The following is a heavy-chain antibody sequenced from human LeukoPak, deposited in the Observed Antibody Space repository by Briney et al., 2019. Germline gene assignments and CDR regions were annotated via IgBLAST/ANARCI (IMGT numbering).Heavy chain of an antibody. CDR3: AKDGSKGYCSSTSCYGDAFDI. V-gene: IGHV3-23*01. J-gene: IGHJ3*02. Sequence: GGSLRLSYAASGFTFSSYAMSWVRQAPGKGLEWVSAISGSGGSTYYADSVKGRFTISRDNSKNTLYLQMNSLRAEDTAVYYCAKDGSKGYCSSTSCYGDAFDIWGQGTMVTVSS. CDR1: GFTFSSYA. D-gene: IGHD2-2*01. CDR2: ISGSGGST.